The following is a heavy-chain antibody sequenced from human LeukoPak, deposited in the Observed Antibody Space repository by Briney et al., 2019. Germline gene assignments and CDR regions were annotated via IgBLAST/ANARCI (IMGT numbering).Heavy chain of an antibody. CDR1: GFIFSNYA. Sequence: GGSLRLSCAASGFIFSNYAMHWVRQAPGKGLEWVAVISFHGRDKFYADSVKGRLTISRDSSQNSLFVQMNSLRGEDTAVYYCARQDCSGGSCYLDYWGQGILVTVSS. CDR3: ARQDCSGGSCYLDY. J-gene: IGHJ4*02. D-gene: IGHD2-15*01. CDR2: ISFHGRDK. V-gene: IGHV3-30*04.